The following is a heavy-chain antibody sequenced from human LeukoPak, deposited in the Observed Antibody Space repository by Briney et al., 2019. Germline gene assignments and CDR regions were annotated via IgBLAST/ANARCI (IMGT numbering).Heavy chain of an antibody. V-gene: IGHV3-30*04. CDR3: AKDQQDGSYLIYYYYYMDV. CDR1: GFTFSRNA. J-gene: IGHJ6*03. CDR2: ISYDGSNK. Sequence: PGGSLRLSCAASGFTFSRNAMHWVRQAAGKGLEWVAFISYDGSNKYYADSVKGRFTISRDNSKNTLYLQMNSLRAEDTAVYYCAKDQQDGSYLIYYYYYMDVWGKGTTVTVSS. D-gene: IGHD1-26*01.